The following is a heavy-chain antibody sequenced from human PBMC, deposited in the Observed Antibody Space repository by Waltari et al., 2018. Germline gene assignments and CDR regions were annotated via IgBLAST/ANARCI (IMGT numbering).Heavy chain of an antibody. D-gene: IGHD2-21*01. CDR3: ARAGGGELRMGFDP. J-gene: IGHJ5*02. V-gene: IGHV3-74*01. Sequence: EVQLVESGGGLIQPGGSLRLSCAASGFTFSSYWMPWLRQAPGKGLVWVSRINTDGSNTNYADSVKGRFTISRDNAKNTLYLQMNSLRAEDTAVYYCARAGGGELRMGFDPWGQGTLVTVSS. CDR1: GFTFSSYW. CDR2: INTDGSNT.